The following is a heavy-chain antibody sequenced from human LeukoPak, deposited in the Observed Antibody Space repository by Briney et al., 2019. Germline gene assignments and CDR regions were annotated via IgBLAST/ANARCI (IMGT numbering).Heavy chain of an antibody. CDR2: IIPIFGTA. CDR3: ARADGSGSYYPPHFDY. Sequence: ASVKVSCKASGGTFSSYAISWVRQAPGQGLEWMGRIIPIFGTANYAQKFQGRVTITTDESTSTAYMELSILRAEDTAVYYCARADGSGSYYPPHFDYWGQGTLVTVSS. J-gene: IGHJ4*02. CDR1: GGTFSSYA. V-gene: IGHV1-69*05. D-gene: IGHD3-10*01.